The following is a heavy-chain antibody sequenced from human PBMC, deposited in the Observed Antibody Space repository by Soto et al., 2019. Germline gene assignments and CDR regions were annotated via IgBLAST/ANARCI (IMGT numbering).Heavy chain of an antibody. V-gene: IGHV4-30-4*01. CDR3: ARDEGAYGAGQYYFDY. CDR1: GGSISSGDYY. J-gene: IGHJ4*02. D-gene: IGHD4-17*01. CDR2: IYYSGST. Sequence: QVQLQESGPGLVKPSQTLSLTCTVSGGSISSGDYYWSWIRQPPGKGLEWIGYIYYSGSTYYNPSLKSRVTISVDTSKKQFSLKLSSVTAADTAVYYCARDEGAYGAGQYYFDYWGQGTLVTVSS.